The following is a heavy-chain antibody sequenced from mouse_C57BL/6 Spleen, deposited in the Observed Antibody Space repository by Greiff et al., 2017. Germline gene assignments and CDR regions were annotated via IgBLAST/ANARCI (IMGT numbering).Heavy chain of an antibody. CDR1: GYTFTSYW. D-gene: IGHD1-1*01. CDR2: INPSNGGT. Sequence: QVQLQQPGTELVKPGASVKLSCKASGYTFTSYWMHWVKQRPGQGLEWIGNINPSNGGTNYNEKFKSKAILTADKSSSTAYMERRSLTSEDSAVYYCTRERGTTVVDYWYFDVWGTGTTVTVSS. CDR3: TRERGTTVVDYWYFDV. V-gene: IGHV1-53*01. J-gene: IGHJ1*03.